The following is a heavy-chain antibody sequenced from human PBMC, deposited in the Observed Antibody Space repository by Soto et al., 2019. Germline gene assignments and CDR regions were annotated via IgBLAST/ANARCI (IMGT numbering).Heavy chain of an antibody. Sequence: LRLSCAASGFTFSSYSMNWVRQAPGKGLEWVSSISSSSSYIYYADSVKGRFTISRDNAKNSLYLQMNSLRAEDTAVYYCARQVAYAPFYYYYYGMDVWGQGTTVTVSS. CDR1: GFTFSSYS. J-gene: IGHJ6*02. CDR2: ISSSSSYI. D-gene: IGHD2-15*01. CDR3: ARQVAYAPFYYYYYGMDV. V-gene: IGHV3-21*01.